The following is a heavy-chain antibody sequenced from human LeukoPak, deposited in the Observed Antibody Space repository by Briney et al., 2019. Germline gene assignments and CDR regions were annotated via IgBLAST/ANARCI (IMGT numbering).Heavy chain of an antibody. V-gene: IGHV4-34*01. D-gene: IGHD2-2*01. CDR2: INHSGST. CDR3: ARTPYPIVVVPAAMRLTRANYFDY. Sequence: SETLSLTCAVYGGSFSGYYWSWIRQPPGKGLEWIGEINHSGSTNYNPSLKSRVTVSVDTSKNQFSLKLSSVTAADTAVYYCARTPYPIVVVPAAMRLTRANYFDYWGQGTLVTVSS. J-gene: IGHJ4*02. CDR1: GGSFSGYY.